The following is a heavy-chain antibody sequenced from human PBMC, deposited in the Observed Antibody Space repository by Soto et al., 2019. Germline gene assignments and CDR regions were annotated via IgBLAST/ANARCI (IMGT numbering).Heavy chain of an antibody. CDR2: ISGSGGST. D-gene: IGHD6-6*01. CDR1: GFTFSSYG. CDR3: AKTSSASGRECPGH. V-gene: IGHV3-23*01. Sequence: GGSLRLSCEASGFTFSSYGMTWVRQAPGKGLEWVSAISGSGGSTFYADSLGGRFTISRDNSKNILYLEMKSLRAGDTAMYYGAKTSSASGRECPGHWGQGAQVTVSS. J-gene: IGHJ4*02.